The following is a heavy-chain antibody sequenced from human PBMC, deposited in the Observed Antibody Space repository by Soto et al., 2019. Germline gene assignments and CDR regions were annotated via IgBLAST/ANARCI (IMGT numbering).Heavy chain of an antibody. J-gene: IGHJ6*02. CDR3: ARGGDTMVRGVIIFYYYGMDV. D-gene: IGHD3-10*01. Sequence: SETLSLTCVVSGYSISRGYYWGWIRQSPGRGLEWIGSIYHGETYYNPSLKSRVTISADTSKNQFSLKLSSVTAADTAIYYCARGGDTMVRGVIIFYYYGMDVWGQGTTVTVS. V-gene: IGHV4-38-2*01. CDR1: GYSISRGYY. CDR2: IYHGET.